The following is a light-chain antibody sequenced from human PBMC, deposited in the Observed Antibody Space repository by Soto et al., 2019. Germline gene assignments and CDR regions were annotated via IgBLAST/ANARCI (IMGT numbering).Light chain of an antibody. CDR3: QQRTDRPPWT. CDR1: QSIGLA. CDR2: DAS. V-gene: IGKV3-11*01. J-gene: IGKJ1*01. Sequence: EIVFTQSPATLSFSPVERATLSCRASQSIGLAIAWYQHKPGQAPRLLIFDASQRATGIPARFRGSGSGTDFTLSISSLEPEDFAVYYCQQRTDRPPWTFGQGTKVDIK.